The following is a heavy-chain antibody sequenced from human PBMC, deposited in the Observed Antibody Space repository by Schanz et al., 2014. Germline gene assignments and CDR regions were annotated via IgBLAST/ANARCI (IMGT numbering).Heavy chain of an antibody. Sequence: EVQLEVSGGGLVQPGGSLRLSCEASGFNVGNNYMSWVRQPPGKGLEWVSSISSSSSYIYYADSVKGRFTISRDNAKSSLFLQMNSLRAEDTAVYYCVREVGAAAGLAWGLDYWGRGTLVTVSS. CDR1: GFNVGNNY. V-gene: IGHV3-21*02. CDR3: VREVGAAAGLAWGLDY. D-gene: IGHD6-13*01. CDR2: ISSSSSYI. J-gene: IGHJ4*02.